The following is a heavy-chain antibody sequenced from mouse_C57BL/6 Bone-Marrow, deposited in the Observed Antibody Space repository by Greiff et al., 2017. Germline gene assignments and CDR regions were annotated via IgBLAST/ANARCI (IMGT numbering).Heavy chain of an antibody. Sequence: VQLQQPGAELVKPGASVKLSCKASGYTFTSYWMQWVKQRPGQGLEWIGEIDPSDSYTNYNQKFKGKATLTVDTSSSTAYMQLSSLTSEDSAVYYCARSDYGRDYWGQGTTLTVSS. CDR3: ARSDYGRDY. V-gene: IGHV1-50*01. CDR2: IDPSDSYT. CDR1: GYTFTSYW. D-gene: IGHD1-1*01. J-gene: IGHJ2*01.